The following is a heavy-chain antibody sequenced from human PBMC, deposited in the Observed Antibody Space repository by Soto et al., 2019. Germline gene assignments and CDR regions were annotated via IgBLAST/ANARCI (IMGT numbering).Heavy chain of an antibody. CDR3: ARVGYCSGDTCYLAWFDP. CDR2: IYYTGST. D-gene: IGHD2-15*01. J-gene: IGHJ5*02. V-gene: IGHV4-30-4*01. Sequence: QVQLQESGPGPVKPSQTLSLSCSVSGGSISSGDYYWSWIRQPPGKGLEWIGYIYYTGSTYYNPSLKSRVTISVDTSKYQFSLNLSSVTAADSAVYYCARVGYCSGDTCYLAWFDPWGRGTQVTVSS. CDR1: GGSISSGDYY.